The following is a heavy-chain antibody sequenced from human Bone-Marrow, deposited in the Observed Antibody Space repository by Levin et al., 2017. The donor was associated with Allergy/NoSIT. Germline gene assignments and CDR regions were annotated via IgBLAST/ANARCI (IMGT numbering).Heavy chain of an antibody. J-gene: IGHJ5*02. D-gene: IGHD2-21*02. V-gene: IGHV3-30*04. CDR2: ISYDGSDR. CDR3: ARDSIWVTANAEEIWFDP. CDR1: EFTFSSYS. Sequence: PGGSLRLSCAASEFTFSSYSMHWVRQAPGKGLEWVAVISYDGSDRDYGDSVKGRFTISRDNSKNTLYLQMNDLRREDTAVYYCARDSIWVTANAEEIWFDPWGQGTQVTVSS.